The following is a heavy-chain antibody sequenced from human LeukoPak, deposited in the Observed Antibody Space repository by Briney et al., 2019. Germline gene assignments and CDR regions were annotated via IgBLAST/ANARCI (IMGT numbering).Heavy chain of an antibody. J-gene: IGHJ4*02. V-gene: IGHV4-39*01. CDR2: IYYSGST. D-gene: IGHD2-15*01. CDR3: ARHDCSGGSCYSDY. CDR1: GGSISSSSYY. Sequence: SETLSLTCTVSGGSISSSSYYWGWLRQPPGKGLEWIGSIYYSGSTYYNPSLKSRVTISVDTSKNQFSLKLSSVTAADTAVYYCARHDCSGGSCYSDYWGQGTLVTVSS.